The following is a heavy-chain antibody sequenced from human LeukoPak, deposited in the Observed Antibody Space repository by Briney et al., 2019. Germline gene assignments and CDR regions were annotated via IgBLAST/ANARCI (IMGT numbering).Heavy chain of an antibody. D-gene: IGHD3-9*01. V-gene: IGHV4-59*01. CDR1: GDSIISYY. CDR2: IHYSGST. J-gene: IGHJ5*02. CDR3: ARSYYDILTGLWNWFDP. Sequence: SETLSLTCTISGDSIISYYWSWIRQPPGKGLEWIGYIHYSGSTKYNPSLQSRVTISVDTSKNQLSLKLSSVTAADTAVYYCARSYYDILTGLWNWFDPWGQGTLVTVSS.